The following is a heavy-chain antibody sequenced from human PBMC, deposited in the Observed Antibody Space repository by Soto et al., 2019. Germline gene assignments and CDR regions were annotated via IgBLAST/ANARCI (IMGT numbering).Heavy chain of an antibody. CDR1: GGTFSSYA. V-gene: IGHV1-69*13. Sequence: SVKVSCKASGGTFSSYAISWVRQAPGQGLEWMGGIIPIFGTANYAQKFQGRVTITADESTSTAYMELSSLRSEDTAVYYCARWNYYGDYDGYWGQGTLVTVSS. D-gene: IGHD4-17*01. CDR2: IIPIFGTA. CDR3: ARWNYYGDYDGY. J-gene: IGHJ4*02.